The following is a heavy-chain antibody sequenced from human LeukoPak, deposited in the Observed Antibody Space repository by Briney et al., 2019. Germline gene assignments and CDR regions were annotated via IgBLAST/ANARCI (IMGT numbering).Heavy chain of an antibody. CDR2: VSGYTGNT. CDR3: ARGEVSASLYYFDF. Sequence: VASVKVSCKTSGYTFTTYGVSWVRQAPGQGLEWMGWVSGYTGNTNYAERFQGRVTMTTDKSTSTVYMELTSLRHDDTAVYYCARGEVSASLYYFDFWGQGTLVTVS. J-gene: IGHJ4*02. D-gene: IGHD2-2*01. V-gene: IGHV1-18*01. CDR1: GYTFTTYG.